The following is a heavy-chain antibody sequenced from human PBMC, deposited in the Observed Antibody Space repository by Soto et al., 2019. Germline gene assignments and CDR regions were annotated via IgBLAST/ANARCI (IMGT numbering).Heavy chain of an antibody. V-gene: IGHV4-31*03. D-gene: IGHD3-22*01. J-gene: IGHJ4*02. CDR2: IYYSGST. Sequence: PSETLSLTCTVSGGSISSGGYYWSWIRQHPGKGLEWIGYIYYSGSTYYNPSLKSRVTISVDTSKNQFSLKLSSVTAADTAVYYCARVGGNTYYYDSSGYYPFDYWGQGTLVTVSS. CDR1: GGSISSGGYY. CDR3: ARVGGNTYYYDSSGYYPFDY.